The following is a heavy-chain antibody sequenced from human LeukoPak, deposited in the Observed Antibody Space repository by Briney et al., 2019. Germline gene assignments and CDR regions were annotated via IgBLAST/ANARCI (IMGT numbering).Heavy chain of an antibody. V-gene: IGHV1-2*04. CDR3: ARVRAPHGSSPHGYYYYGMDV. CDR2: INPNSGGT. J-gene: IGHJ6*02. D-gene: IGHD6-6*01. Sequence: ASVKVSCKASGYTFTGYYMHWVRQALGQGLEWMGWINPNSGGTNCAQKFQGWVTMTRDTSISTAYMELSRLRSDDTAVYYCARVRAPHGSSPHGYYYYGMDVWGQGTTVTVSS. CDR1: GYTFTGYY.